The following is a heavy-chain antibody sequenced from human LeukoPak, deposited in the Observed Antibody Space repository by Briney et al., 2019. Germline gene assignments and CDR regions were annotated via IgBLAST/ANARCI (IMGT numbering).Heavy chain of an antibody. CDR2: INPSGGST. D-gene: IGHD3-22*01. V-gene: IGHV1-46*01. CDR3: ARDYYDSSGYLEPTGMDV. Sequence: ASVKVSCKASGYTFTRYYMHWERQAPGQGLEWMGIINPSGGSTSYAQKFQGRVTMTRDTSTSTVYMELSSLRSEDTAVYYCARDYYDSSGYLEPTGMDVWGQGTTVTVSS. J-gene: IGHJ6*02. CDR1: GYTFTRYY.